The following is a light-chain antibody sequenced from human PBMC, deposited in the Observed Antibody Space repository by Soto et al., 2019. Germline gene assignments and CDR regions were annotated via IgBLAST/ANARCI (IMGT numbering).Light chain of an antibody. CDR1: QSVSSY. Sequence: EIVLTQSPATLSLSPGERATLSCRASQSVSSYLAWYQQKPGQAPRLLIYGASSRATGIPDRFSGSGSGAEYTLTISSLQSEDFAVYYCQQYDKWPRTFGQGTKVDI. CDR3: QQYDKWPRT. V-gene: IGKV3D-15*01. CDR2: GAS. J-gene: IGKJ1*01.